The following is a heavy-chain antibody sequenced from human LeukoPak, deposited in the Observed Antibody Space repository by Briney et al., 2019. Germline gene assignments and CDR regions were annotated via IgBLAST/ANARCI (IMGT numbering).Heavy chain of an antibody. CDR1: GFTFSSYA. J-gene: IGHJ4*02. CDR2: ISGSGGST. CDR3: AKGSGYNYANFDY. D-gene: IGHD5-18*01. V-gene: IGHV3-23*01. Sequence: GGSLRLSCAASGFTFSSYAMSWVRQAPGKGLEWVSLISGSGGSTYYADSVKGRFTISRDNSKNTLYPQMNSLRAEDTAVYYCAKGSGYNYANFDYWGQGTLVTVSS.